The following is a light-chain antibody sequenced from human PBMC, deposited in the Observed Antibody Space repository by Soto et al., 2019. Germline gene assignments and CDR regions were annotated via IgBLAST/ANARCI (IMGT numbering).Light chain of an antibody. J-gene: IGKJ1*01. V-gene: IGKV3-20*01. Sequence: EIVLTQSPATLSLSPGERATLSCRASQSLSSNFLAWYQQKPGQPPRLLIYDASSRATGIPDRFSGSGSGTDFTLTISRLEPEDSAVYFCQQYGTSPTFGQGTKVDIK. CDR2: DAS. CDR3: QQYGTSPT. CDR1: QSLSSNF.